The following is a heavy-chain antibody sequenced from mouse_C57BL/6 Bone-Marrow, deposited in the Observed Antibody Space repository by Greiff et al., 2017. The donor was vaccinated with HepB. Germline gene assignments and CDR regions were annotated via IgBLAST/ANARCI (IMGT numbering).Heavy chain of an antibody. V-gene: IGHV8-12*01. CDR3: ARRAHIYYYGSSYDYYAMDY. CDR2: IYWDDDK. D-gene: IGHD1-1*01. J-gene: IGHJ4*01. CDR1: GFSLSTSGMG. Sequence: QVTLKVSGPGILQSSQTLSLTCSFSGFSLSTSGMGVSWIRQPSGKGLEWLAHIYWDDDKRYNPSLKSRLTISKDTSRNQVFLKITSVDTADTATYYCARRAHIYYYGSSYDYYAMDYWGQGTSVTVSS.